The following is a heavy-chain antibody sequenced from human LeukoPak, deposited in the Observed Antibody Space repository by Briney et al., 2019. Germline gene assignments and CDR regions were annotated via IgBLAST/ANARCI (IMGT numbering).Heavy chain of an antibody. Sequence: PSGTLSLTCGVSGGSISNTNWWTWVRPPPGKGLEWIGEVNLQGSTNYNPSLKSRVAISVDKSENHISLKLPSVTAADTAVYYCAREGGPYRPLDYSGQGTLVTVAS. V-gene: IGHV4-4*02. CDR1: GGSISNTNW. CDR3: AREGGPYRPLDY. CDR2: VNLQGST. J-gene: IGHJ4*02.